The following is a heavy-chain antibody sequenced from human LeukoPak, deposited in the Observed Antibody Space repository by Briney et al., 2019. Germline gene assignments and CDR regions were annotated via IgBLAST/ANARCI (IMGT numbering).Heavy chain of an antibody. CDR1: GFTFSSYA. J-gene: IGHJ4*02. V-gene: IGHV3-30-3*01. D-gene: IGHD3-22*01. CDR3: AIEYYYDTSGFYFDY. Sequence: SGGSLRLSCAASGFTFSSYAMHWVRQAPGKGLEWVAVISYDGSNKYYADSLKGRFTISRDNAKNSLYLQMNSLRAEDTAVYYCAIEYYYDTSGFYFDYWGQGTLVTVSS. CDR2: ISYDGSNK.